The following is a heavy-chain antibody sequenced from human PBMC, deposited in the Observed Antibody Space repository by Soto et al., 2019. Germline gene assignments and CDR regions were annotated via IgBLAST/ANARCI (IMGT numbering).Heavy chain of an antibody. D-gene: IGHD3-9*01. Sequence: SETLSLTCAVYGGSFSCYYWSWIRQPPGKGLEWIGEINHSGSTNYNPSLKSRVTISVDTSKNQFSLKLSSVTAADTAVYYCARPTVYDILTGYYNIYAFDIWGQGTMVTVSS. J-gene: IGHJ3*02. V-gene: IGHV4-34*01. CDR3: ARPTVYDILTGYYNIYAFDI. CDR1: GGSFSCYY. CDR2: INHSGST.